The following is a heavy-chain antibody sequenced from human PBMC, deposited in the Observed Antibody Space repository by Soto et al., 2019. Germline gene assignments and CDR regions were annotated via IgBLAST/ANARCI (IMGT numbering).Heavy chain of an antibody. CDR3: ARLQLVQKVIDY. CDR1: GDFISTYY. CDR2: IFYSGGT. V-gene: IGHV4-59*01. Sequence: SETLSLTCTVSGDFISTYYWSWIRQPPGKGLQWIGYIFYSGGTAYNPSLKSRVTISLDMSKKQISLKLSSVTTADTATYFCARLQLVQKVIDYWGQGTLVTVSS. J-gene: IGHJ4*02. D-gene: IGHD1-1*01.